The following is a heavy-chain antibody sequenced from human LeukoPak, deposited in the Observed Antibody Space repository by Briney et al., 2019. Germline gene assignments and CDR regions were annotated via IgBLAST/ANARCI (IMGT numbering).Heavy chain of an antibody. CDR3: ATDSSSYDAFDI. D-gene: IGHD6-6*01. CDR1: GASISGSGYY. V-gene: IGHV4-39*07. J-gene: IGHJ3*02. Sequence: SETLSLTCAVSGASISGSGYYWGWIRQPPGKGLEWIGNIYYSGSTYYNASLQSRVTISIDTSKNQFSLRLSSVTAADTAVYHCATDSSSYDAFDIWGQGTMVTVSS. CDR2: IYYSGST.